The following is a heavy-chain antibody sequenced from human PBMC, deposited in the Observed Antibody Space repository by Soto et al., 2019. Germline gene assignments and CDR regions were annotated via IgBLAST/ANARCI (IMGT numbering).Heavy chain of an antibody. CDR1: GGSTSSGCYY. J-gene: IGHJ6*02. Sequence: PSETLSLTCTVSGGSTSSGCYYWSWIRQHPGKGLEWIGYIYYRGSTYYNPSLKSRVTISVDTSKNQFSLKLSSVTAADTAVYYCARSMVRGVIYDYYYGMDVWGQATTVTVSS. CDR3: ARSMVRGVIYDYYYGMDV. D-gene: IGHD3-10*01. V-gene: IGHV4-31*03. CDR2: IYYRGST.